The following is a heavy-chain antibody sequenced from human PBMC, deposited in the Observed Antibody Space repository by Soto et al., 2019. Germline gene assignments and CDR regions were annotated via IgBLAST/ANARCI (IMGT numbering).Heavy chain of an antibody. V-gene: IGHV4-59*01. CDR3: ARFFVSGVAPGSYYGMAV. Sequence: PSETLSLTCTVSAASISSYYWSWIRQPPGKGLEWIGYIYYSGSTNYNPSLKSRVTISVDTSKNKSSLKLSSVPAADTAVYYCARFFVSGVAPGSYYGMAVRGQGTTVT. CDR2: IYYSGST. J-gene: IGHJ6*01. CDR1: AASISSYY. D-gene: IGHD3-3*01.